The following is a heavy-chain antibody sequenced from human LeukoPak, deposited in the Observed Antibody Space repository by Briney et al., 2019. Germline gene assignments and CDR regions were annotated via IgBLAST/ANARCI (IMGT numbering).Heavy chain of an antibody. Sequence: PGASLKISCKGSGYTFTSYWIGWVRQMPGKGLEWMGIIHPGDSDTRYSPSFQGQVTISVDKSISTAYLQWSSLKASDTAMYYCARSPWNSYDYWGQGTLVTVSS. V-gene: IGHV5-51*01. CDR3: ARSPWNSYDY. D-gene: IGHD5-12*01. J-gene: IGHJ4*02. CDR2: IHPGDSDT. CDR1: GYTFTSYW.